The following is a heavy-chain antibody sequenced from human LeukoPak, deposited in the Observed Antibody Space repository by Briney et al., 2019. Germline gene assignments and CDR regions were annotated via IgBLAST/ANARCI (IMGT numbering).Heavy chain of an antibody. CDR1: GGSISSSSYY. CDR3: ARACTNGVCYIDY. V-gene: IGHV4-39*01. J-gene: IGHJ4*02. Sequence: SETLSLTCTVSGGSISSSSYYWGWTRQPPGKGLEWIRSIYYSGSTYYNPSLKSRVTISVDTSKNQFTLKQSSVTAADTAVYYCARACTNGVCYIDYWGQGTLVTVSS. D-gene: IGHD2-8*01. CDR2: IYYSGST.